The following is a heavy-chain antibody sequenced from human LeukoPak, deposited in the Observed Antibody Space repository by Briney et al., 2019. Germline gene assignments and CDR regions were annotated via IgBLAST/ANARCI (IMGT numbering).Heavy chain of an antibody. D-gene: IGHD5-12*01. CDR2: ISSSGSPI. V-gene: IGHV3-48*03. CDR1: GFTFSSYE. J-gene: IGHJ4*02. CDR3: ARVGDSGYDVDY. Sequence: GGSLRLSCAASGFTFSSYEMNWVRQAPGKGLEGVSYISSSGSPIYYAGSVKGRFTISRDNAKNSLYLQMNSLRAEDTAVYYCARVGDSGYDVDYWGQGTLVTVSS.